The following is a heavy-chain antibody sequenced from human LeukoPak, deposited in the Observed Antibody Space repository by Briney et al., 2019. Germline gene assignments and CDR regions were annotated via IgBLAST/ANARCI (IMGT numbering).Heavy chain of an antibody. CDR2: ISGSGGSA. D-gene: IGHD6-19*01. V-gene: IGHV3-23*01. J-gene: IGHJ4*02. Sequence: PGGSLRLSCAASGFTFSSHAMKWVRQAPGKGLEWVSGISGSGGSAYYADSVKGRFTMSRDNSKNTVYLQMNSLRAEDTAVYYCAKGKYSSGAGVFDYWGQGTLVTVSS. CDR3: AKGKYSSGAGVFDY. CDR1: GFTFSSHA.